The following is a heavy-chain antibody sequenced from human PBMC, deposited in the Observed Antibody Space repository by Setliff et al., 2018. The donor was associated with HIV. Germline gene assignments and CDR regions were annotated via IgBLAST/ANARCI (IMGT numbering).Heavy chain of an antibody. CDR2: ISYDGTNK. V-gene: IGHV3-30*01. J-gene: IGHJ4*02. Sequence: GGSLRLSCAVSGFSFSNYAMHWVRQAPGKGLEWVAVISYDGTNKYYADSVKGRFTISRYNSENTLFLQMNSLRDDDTAVYYCARGGTYYVVATFDYWGQGTLVTVSS. D-gene: IGHD1-26*01. CDR1: GFSFSNYA. CDR3: ARGGTYYVVATFDY.